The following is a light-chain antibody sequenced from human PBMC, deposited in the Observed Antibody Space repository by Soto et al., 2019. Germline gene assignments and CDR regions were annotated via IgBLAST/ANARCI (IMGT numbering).Light chain of an antibody. J-gene: IGLJ3*02. Sequence: QAVVTQSSSASASLGSSVTLTCTLSSGHSSYTIAWHQQQPGKAPRNLMKVEGGGRSNKGSGVRDRFSGSSSGADRYLTIFNLQSEDEDDYYCETWDSNTVVFGGGTKLTVL. V-gene: IGLV4-60*03. CDR1: SGHSSYT. CDR2: VEGGGRS. CDR3: ETWDSNTVV.